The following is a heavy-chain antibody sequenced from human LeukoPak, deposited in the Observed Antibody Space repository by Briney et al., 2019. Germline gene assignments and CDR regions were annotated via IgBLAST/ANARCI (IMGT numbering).Heavy chain of an antibody. V-gene: IGHV1-2*02. D-gene: IGHD3/OR15-3a*01. Sequence: GASVKVSCKASGGTFSSYAISWVRQAPGQGLEWMGWINPNSGGTNYAQKFQGRVTMTRDTSISTAYMELSRLRSDDTAVYYCARAPLFGLDYWGQGTLVTVSS. CDR3: ARAPLFGLDY. CDR2: INPNSGGT. CDR1: GGTFSSYA. J-gene: IGHJ4*02.